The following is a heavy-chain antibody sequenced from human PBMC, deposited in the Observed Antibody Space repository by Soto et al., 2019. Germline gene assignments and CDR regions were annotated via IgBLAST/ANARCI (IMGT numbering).Heavy chain of an antibody. Sequence: GGSLRLSCAAAGFTFTDYAMTWVRQAPGKGLDWVSSISGSGGSTYYTDSVKGRFTISRDNSKNTLYLQMHSLRAEDTAVYYCAKDRGGVLAPSYFDNWGQGALVTVSS. CDR1: GFTFTDYA. CDR3: AKDRGGVLAPSYFDN. J-gene: IGHJ4*02. CDR2: ISGSGGST. D-gene: IGHD2-8*01. V-gene: IGHV3-23*01.